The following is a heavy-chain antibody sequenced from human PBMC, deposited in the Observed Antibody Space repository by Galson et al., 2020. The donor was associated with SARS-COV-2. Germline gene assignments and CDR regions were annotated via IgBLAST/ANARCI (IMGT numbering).Heavy chain of an antibody. D-gene: IGHD6-19*01. Sequence: ESGPTLVKPTQTLTLTCTFSGFSLSTSGMCVNWIRQPPGKALEWLARIDWDHDNYYNTSLKTRLTISKDTSKNQVVLTMTNMDPVDTATYYCARIDSSGCRGNYWGQGTLVTVSS. CDR2: IDWDHDN. V-gene: IGHV2-70*11. CDR3: ARIDSSGCRGNY. CDR1: GFSLSTSGMC. J-gene: IGHJ4*02.